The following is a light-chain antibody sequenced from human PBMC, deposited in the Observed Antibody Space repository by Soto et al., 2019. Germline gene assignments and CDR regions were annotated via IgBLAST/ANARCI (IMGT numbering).Light chain of an antibody. J-gene: IGKJ5*01. CDR3: QQSYSTPSIT. V-gene: IGKV1-39*01. Sequence: DIQMTQSPSSLSASVGDRVTITCRASRSISSYLNWYQQKPGKAPKLLIYAASSLQSGVPSRFSGSGSGTDFTLTISSLQPEDFATYYCQQSYSTPSITFGQRTRLEIK. CDR2: AAS. CDR1: RSISSY.